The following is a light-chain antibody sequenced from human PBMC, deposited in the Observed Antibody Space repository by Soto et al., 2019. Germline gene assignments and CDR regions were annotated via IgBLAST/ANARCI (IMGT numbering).Light chain of an antibody. J-gene: IGLJ2*01. CDR3: SSYTSSTTVV. Sequence: QSALTQPASVSGSPGQSVTISCTGTSSDVGGYNYVSWYQQHPGKAPKLMVYAVSNRFPGVSNRFSGSKSGNTASLTISGLHAEDEADYYCSSYTSSTTVVFAGGTKLTVL. V-gene: IGLV2-14*01. CDR2: AVS. CDR1: SSDVGGYNY.